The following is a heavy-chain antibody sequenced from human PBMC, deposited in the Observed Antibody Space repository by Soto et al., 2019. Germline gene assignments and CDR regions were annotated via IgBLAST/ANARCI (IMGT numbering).Heavy chain of an antibody. D-gene: IGHD2-15*01. CDR2: IFPGDSAT. J-gene: IGHJ6*02. CDR1: GYSFYSYW. Sequence: GGALKISRKGSGYSFYSYWNGWGRPMPGKSLEGVGIIFPGDSATRYSPSFQGQFTISADKSISTAYLQWSSLKASDTAMYYCARQYRVCSGGSCYSKDYYYYGMDVWGQGTTVTVSS. CDR3: ARQYRVCSGGSCYSKDYYYYGMDV. V-gene: IGHV5-51*01.